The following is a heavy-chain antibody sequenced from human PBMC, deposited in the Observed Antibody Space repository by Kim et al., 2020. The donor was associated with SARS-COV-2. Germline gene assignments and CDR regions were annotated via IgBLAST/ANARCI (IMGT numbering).Heavy chain of an antibody. V-gene: IGHV4-39*01. J-gene: IGHJ4*02. CDR3: ARHFRGTSIRFLGRFQLNY. CDR1: GVSISSSAYY. CDR2: VYDTGNT. Sequence: SETLSLTCIVSGVSISSSAYYWDWIRQPPGKGLVWIGSVYDTGNTYYNPFLKRRVTITADTSKNQFSLKLRSVTAADTAVYYCARHFRGTSIRFLGRFQLNYWGQGILVTVSS. D-gene: IGHD3-3*01.